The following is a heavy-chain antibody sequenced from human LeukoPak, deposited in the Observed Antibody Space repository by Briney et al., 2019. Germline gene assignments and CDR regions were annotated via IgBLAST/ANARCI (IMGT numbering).Heavy chain of an antibody. CDR1: GYTFTNYY. CDR3: ARSRGTYFDY. D-gene: IGHD1-26*01. J-gene: IGHJ4*02. CDR2: INPSGGST. Sequence: ASVKVSCKASGYTFTNYYIHWVRQAPGQGLEWMGMINPSGGSTIYTQKFQARVTVTRDTSTSTAYMELSSLRSEDTAVYYCARSRGTYFDYWGQGTLVTVSS. V-gene: IGHV1-46*01.